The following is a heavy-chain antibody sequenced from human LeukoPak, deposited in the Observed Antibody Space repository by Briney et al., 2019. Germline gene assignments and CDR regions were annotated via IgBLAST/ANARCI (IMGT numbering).Heavy chain of an antibody. J-gene: IGHJ4*02. CDR3: TTEYWYFDF. CDR1: GFTFINAW. V-gene: IGHV3-15*04. CDR2: IESKTDGGTT. D-gene: IGHD2-15*01. Sequence: GSLRLSCSASGFTFINAWMIWVRQAPGKGLEWVGRIESKTDGGTTDYAAPVKARFTISRDDSKSTLYLQMNILKTEDTAVYYCTTEYWYFDFWGQGTLVTVSS.